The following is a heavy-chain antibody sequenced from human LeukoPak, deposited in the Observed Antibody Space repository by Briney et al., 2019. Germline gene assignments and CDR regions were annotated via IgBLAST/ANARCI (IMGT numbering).Heavy chain of an antibody. CDR1: GGTFSSYA. V-gene: IGHV1-69*05. CDR3: ARGPPEVYDSSGYYED. Sequence: SVTVSCKASGGTFSSYAISWERQAPGQGLEWMGGIIPIFGTANYAQKFQGRVTITTDESTSTAYMELSSLRSEDTAVYYCARGPPEVYDSSGYYEDWGQGTLVTVSS. D-gene: IGHD3-22*01. J-gene: IGHJ4*02. CDR2: IIPIFGTA.